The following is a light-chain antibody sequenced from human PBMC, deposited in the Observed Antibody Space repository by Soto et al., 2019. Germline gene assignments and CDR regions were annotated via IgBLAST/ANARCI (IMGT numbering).Light chain of an antibody. Sequence: QISHPPSSLSGSVGDRVTITCRASQSVRSHLNWFQQKPGKAPDLLIYGASTLQFGVPSRFSGSGSATEFTLTICSLQADEFATCNCQQYNIYWTFGQGAKVDI. V-gene: IGKV1-5*01. CDR2: GAS. CDR1: QSVRSH. CDR3: QQYNIYWT. J-gene: IGKJ1*01.